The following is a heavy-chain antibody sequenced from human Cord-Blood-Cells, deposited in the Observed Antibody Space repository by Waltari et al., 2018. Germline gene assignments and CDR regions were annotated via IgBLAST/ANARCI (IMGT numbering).Heavy chain of an antibody. J-gene: IGHJ6*03. V-gene: IGHV4-39*01. CDR2: IYSSGST. Sequence: QLQLQESGPGLVKPSETLSLTCTVSGGSISSSSYYWGWLRQPPGKGLEWIGSIYSSGSTYYNPSLKSRVTISVDTSKNQFSLKLSSVTAADTAVYYCATIDYYYYYMDVWGKGTTVTVSS. D-gene: IGHD2-15*01. CDR1: GGSISSSSYY. CDR3: ATIDYYYYYMDV.